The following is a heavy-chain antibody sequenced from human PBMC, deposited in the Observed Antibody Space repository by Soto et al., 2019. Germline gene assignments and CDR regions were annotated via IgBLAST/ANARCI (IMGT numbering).Heavy chain of an antibody. J-gene: IGHJ4*02. CDR3: APHFRPMIVVVIDYIS. D-gene: IGHD3-22*01. CDR1: GGTFSSYA. V-gene: IGHV1-69*05. Sequence: QVQLVQSGAEVKKPGSSVKVSCKASGGTFSSYAISWVRQAPGQGLEWMGGIIPIFGTANYAQKFQGRVTITXXEXTXXAYRELSSLTSEDTAVYYCAPHFRPMIVVVIDYISWGQGTLVTVSS. CDR2: IIPIFGTA.